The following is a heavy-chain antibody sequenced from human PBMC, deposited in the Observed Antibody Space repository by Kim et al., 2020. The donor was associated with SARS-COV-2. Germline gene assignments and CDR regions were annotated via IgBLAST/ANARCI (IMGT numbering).Heavy chain of an antibody. Sequence: SETLSLTCTVSGGSISSGGYYWSWIRQHPGKGLEWIGYIYYSGSTYYNPSLKSRVTISVDTSKNQFSLKLSSVTAADTAVYYCARDKLWFGEPECWGQGTLVTVSS. D-gene: IGHD3-10*01. J-gene: IGHJ4*02. V-gene: IGHV4-31*03. CDR2: IYYSGST. CDR1: GGSISSGGYY. CDR3: ARDKLWFGEPEC.